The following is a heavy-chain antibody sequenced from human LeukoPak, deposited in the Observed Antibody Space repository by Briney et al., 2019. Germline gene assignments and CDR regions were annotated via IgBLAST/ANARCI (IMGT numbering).Heavy chain of an antibody. J-gene: IGHJ4*02. CDR2: IYWDDDK. CDR1: GFSLSTSGVG. Sequence: SGPTLVKPTQTLTLTCTFSGFSLSTSGVGVGWIRQPPGKALEWLALIYWDDDKRYSPSLKSRLTITKDTSKNQVVLTMTNMDPVDTATYYCAHKIQSGSGWYSFDYWGQGTLVTVSS. D-gene: IGHD6-19*01. V-gene: IGHV2-5*02. CDR3: AHKIQSGSGWYSFDY.